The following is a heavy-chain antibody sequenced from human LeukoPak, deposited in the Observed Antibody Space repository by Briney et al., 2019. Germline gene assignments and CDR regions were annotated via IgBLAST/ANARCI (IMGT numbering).Heavy chain of an antibody. J-gene: IGHJ3*02. V-gene: IGHV1-2*02. Sequence: ASVKVSCKASGYPFTGYYMHWVRQAPGQGLEWMGWINPNSGGTNYAQKFQGRVTMTRDTSISTAYMELSRLRSDDTAVYYCARDRSCSTNCSIRDAFDIWGQGTMVTVSS. CDR1: GYPFTGYY. CDR2: INPNSGGT. D-gene: IGHD2-2*01. CDR3: ARDRSCSTNCSIRDAFDI.